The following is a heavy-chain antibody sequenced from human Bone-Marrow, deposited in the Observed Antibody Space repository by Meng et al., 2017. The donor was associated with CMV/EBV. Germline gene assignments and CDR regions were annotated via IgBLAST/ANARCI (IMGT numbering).Heavy chain of an antibody. CDR3: ARDLGQLLARENWFDP. CDR2: IYYSGST. V-gene: IGHV4-39*07. J-gene: IGHJ5*02. CDR1: GGSISSSSYY. D-gene: IGHD6-19*01. Sequence: SEPLSLTCTVSGGSISSSSYYWGWIRQPPGKGLEWIGSIYYSGSTYYNPSLKSRVTISVDTSKNQFSLKLSSVTAADTAVYYCARDLGQLLARENWFDPWGQGTLVTVSS.